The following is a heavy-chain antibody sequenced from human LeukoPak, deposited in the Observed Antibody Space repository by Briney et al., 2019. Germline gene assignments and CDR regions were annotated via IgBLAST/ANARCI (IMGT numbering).Heavy chain of an antibody. CDR3: ASGPYYYDSSGYYGFDY. Sequence: PSETLSLTCAVYGGSFSDYYWNWIRQPPGKGLEWIGEINHSGSAKYSPTLKSRVTISVDTSKNQFSLELSSVTAADTAVYYCASGPYYYDSSGYYGFDYWGQGTPATVSS. CDR1: GGSFSDYY. J-gene: IGHJ4*02. V-gene: IGHV4-34*01. CDR2: INHSGSA. D-gene: IGHD3-22*01.